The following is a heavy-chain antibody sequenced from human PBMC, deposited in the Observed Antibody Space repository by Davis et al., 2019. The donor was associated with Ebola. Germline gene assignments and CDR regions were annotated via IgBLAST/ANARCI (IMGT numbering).Heavy chain of an antibody. CDR3: ARPRSSRSMRYGMDV. V-gene: IGHV5-51*01. Sequence: GESLKISCKGSGYSFTSYWIGWVRQMPGKGLEWMGIIYPGDSDTRYSPSLQGQVTISADKPISTAYLQWRSLKASDTAMYYCARPRSSRSMRYGMDVWGQGTTVTVSS. J-gene: IGHJ6*02. CDR2: IYPGDSDT. D-gene: IGHD6-13*01. CDR1: GYSFTSYW.